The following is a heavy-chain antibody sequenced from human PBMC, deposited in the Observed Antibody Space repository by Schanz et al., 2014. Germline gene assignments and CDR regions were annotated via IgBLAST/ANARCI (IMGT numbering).Heavy chain of an antibody. Sequence: VQLVESGGGVVQPGGSLRLSCEASGFTFKNFGMHWVRQAPGKGLEWVANINQDGSDKSYVDSVKGRFTISRDNAKNSLYLQMNSLRAEDTAVYYCARDKGGYYPFDYWGQGSLVTVSS. CDR2: INQDGSDK. CDR3: ARDKGGYYPFDY. J-gene: IGHJ4*02. D-gene: IGHD3-22*01. V-gene: IGHV3-7*01. CDR1: GFTFKNFG.